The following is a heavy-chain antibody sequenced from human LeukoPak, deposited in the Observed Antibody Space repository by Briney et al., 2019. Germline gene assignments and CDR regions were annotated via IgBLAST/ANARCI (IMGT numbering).Heavy chain of an antibody. CDR1: GFTFSSYW. Sequence: PGGSLRLSCAASGFTFSSYWMSWVRQAPGKGLEWVANIKQDGSEKYYVDSVKGRFTISRDNAKNSLYLQMNSLRAEDTAVYYCARERYSSSWETRYNWFDPWGQGTLVTVSS. J-gene: IGHJ5*02. CDR2: IKQDGSEK. CDR3: ARERYSSSWETRYNWFDP. D-gene: IGHD6-13*01. V-gene: IGHV3-7*03.